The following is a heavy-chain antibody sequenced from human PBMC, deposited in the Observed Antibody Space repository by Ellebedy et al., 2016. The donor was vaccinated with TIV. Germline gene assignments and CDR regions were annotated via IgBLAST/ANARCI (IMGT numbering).Heavy chain of an antibody. CDR2: IYPGDSDT. CDR1: GYRFTSYW. J-gene: IGHJ2*01. CDR3: ARHALGISGWWYFDL. D-gene: IGHD6-19*01. Sequence: PGGSLRLSCKGSGYRFTSYWIGWVRQMPGKGLEWMGIIYPGDSDTRYSPSFQGQVTISADKSINTAYLQWSSLKASDSAMYYCARHALGISGWWYFDLWGRGTLVTVSS. V-gene: IGHV5-51*01.